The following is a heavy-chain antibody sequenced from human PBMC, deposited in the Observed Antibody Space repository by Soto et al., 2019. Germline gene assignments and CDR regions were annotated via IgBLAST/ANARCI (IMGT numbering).Heavy chain of an antibody. V-gene: IGHV2-5*02. Sequence: QITLKESGPTLVKPTQTLTLTCTFSGFSLSTSGVGVGWIRQPPGKALEWLALIYWDDDKRYSPSLKSRLTSTKDTSKHQVVLTMTNTDPVDTASYYCAQRRTVAALAYYFDYWGQGILVTVSS. D-gene: IGHD2-15*01. J-gene: IGHJ4*02. CDR2: IYWDDDK. CDR3: AQRRTVAALAYYFDY. CDR1: GFSLSTSGVG.